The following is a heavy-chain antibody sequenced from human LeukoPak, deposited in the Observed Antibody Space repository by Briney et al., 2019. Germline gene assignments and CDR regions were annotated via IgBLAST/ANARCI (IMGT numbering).Heavy chain of an antibody. CDR1: GGSINSNSHH. CDR2: IYYSGTT. D-gene: IGHD3-9*01. V-gene: IGHV4-39*01. Sequence: SETLSLTCSVSGGSINSNSHHWDWLRQAPGKGLEWIGNIYYSGTTSYNPSLKSRVTISVDTSKNQFSLRLSSVTAADTAVYYCARRGDILTDYAFDYWGQGTLVTVSS. CDR3: ARRGDILTDYAFDY. J-gene: IGHJ4*02.